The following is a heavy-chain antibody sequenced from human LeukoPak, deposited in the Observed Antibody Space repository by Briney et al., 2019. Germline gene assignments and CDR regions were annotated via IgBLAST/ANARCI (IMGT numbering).Heavy chain of an antibody. CDR1: GGSISSSSYD. CDR2: IYYSGST. Sequence: SETLSLTCTVSGGSISSSSYDWGWIRQPPGKGLEWIGSIYYSGSTYYNPSLKSRVTISVDTSKNQFSLKLSSVTAADTAVYYCARHVTLFGVVIMAWFDPWGQGTLVTVSS. D-gene: IGHD3-3*01. CDR3: ARHVTLFGVVIMAWFDP. J-gene: IGHJ5*02. V-gene: IGHV4-39*01.